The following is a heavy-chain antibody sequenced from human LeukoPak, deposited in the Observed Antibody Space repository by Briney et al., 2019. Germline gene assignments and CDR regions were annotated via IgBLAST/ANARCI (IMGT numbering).Heavy chain of an antibody. CDR2: FGTA. V-gene: IGHV1-69*05. D-gene: IGHD3-3*01. Sequence: FGTANYAQKFQGRVTITTDESTSTAYMELSSLRSEDTAVYYCARDRGMEWSSSEYYFDYWGQGTLVTVSS. CDR3: ARDRGMEWSSSEYYFDY. J-gene: IGHJ4*02.